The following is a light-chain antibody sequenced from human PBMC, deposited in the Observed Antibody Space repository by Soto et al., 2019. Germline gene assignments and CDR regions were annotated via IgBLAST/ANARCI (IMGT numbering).Light chain of an antibody. J-gene: IGLJ1*01. CDR3: NSYTSRSTGV. V-gene: IGLV2-14*01. CDR1: SSDVGGYNY. CDR2: EVS. Sequence: QSALTQPASVSGSPGQSITISCTGTSSDVGGYNYVSWYQQHPDKAPKLLIYEVSNRPSGVSNRFSGSKSGNTASLTISGLQAEDEADYYCNSYTSRSTGVFGTGTKVTVL.